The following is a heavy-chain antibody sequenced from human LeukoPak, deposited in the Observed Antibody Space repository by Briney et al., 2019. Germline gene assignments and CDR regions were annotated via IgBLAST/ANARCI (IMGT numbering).Heavy chain of an antibody. Sequence: ASVKVSCKASGYTFTNYDINWVRQAPGQGLEWMGWINPNSGGTNYAQKFQGRVTMTRDTSISTAYMELSRLRSDDTAVYYCAREIEEGNYWGQGTLVTVSS. CDR1: GYTFTNYD. CDR3: AREIEEGNY. J-gene: IGHJ4*02. CDR2: INPNSGGT. D-gene: IGHD3-10*01. V-gene: IGHV1-2*02.